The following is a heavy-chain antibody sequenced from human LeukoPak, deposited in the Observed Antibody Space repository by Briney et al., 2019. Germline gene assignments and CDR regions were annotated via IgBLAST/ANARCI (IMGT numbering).Heavy chain of an antibody. D-gene: IGHD5-12*01. CDR3: AKDLPYSGWDELGY. V-gene: IGHV3-23*01. Sequence: GASLRLSCAASGFTFSSYAMIWVRQAPGKGREWVSAISGSGGSTYYADSVKGRFTISRDNSKNTLYLQMNSLRAEDTAVYYCAKDLPYSGWDELGYWGQGTLVTVSS. CDR2: ISGSGGST. CDR1: GFTFSSYA. J-gene: IGHJ4*02.